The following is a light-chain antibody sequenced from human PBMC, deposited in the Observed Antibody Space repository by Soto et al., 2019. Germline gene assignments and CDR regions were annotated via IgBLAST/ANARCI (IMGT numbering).Light chain of an antibody. J-gene: IGKJ1*01. CDR1: QDIRNY. CDR2: DAS. Sequence: DIQMTQSPSALSASTGDRVTITCQARQDIRNYLNWDQHKPGKAPKLLIYDASQLQPGGPSRFRGSGSLTTFTFIISSLQPEDVALYYGQQYDKLVTFGQGTKVEMK. V-gene: IGKV1-33*01. CDR3: QQYDKLVT.